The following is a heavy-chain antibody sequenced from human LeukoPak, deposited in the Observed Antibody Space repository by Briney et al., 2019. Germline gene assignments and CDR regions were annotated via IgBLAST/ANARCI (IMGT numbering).Heavy chain of an antibody. D-gene: IGHD2-2*01. CDR1: GGSISVGYW. V-gene: IGHV4-4*02. J-gene: IGHJ5*02. Sequence: SGTLSLTCAVSGGSISVGYWWSWVRQPPGKGLEWIGEIFRSGSTNYNPSLKSRVTMSVDTSKNQFSLKLSSVTAADTAVYYCARDRPRGYCSSTSCLNWFDPWGQGTLVTVSS. CDR2: IFRSGST. CDR3: ARDRPRGYCSSTSCLNWFDP.